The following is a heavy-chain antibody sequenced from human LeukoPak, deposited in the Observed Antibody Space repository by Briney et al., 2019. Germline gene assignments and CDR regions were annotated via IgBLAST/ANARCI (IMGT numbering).Heavy chain of an antibody. D-gene: IGHD6-19*01. Sequence: PGGSLRLSCAASGFTFRSYALSWVRQAPGKGLEWVSAISGSGGSTYYADSVKGRFTISRDNSKNTLYLQMNSLRAEDTAVYYCAVRPGYSSGWYYFDYWGQGTLVTVSS. V-gene: IGHV3-23*01. CDR3: AVRPGYSSGWYYFDY. CDR1: GFTFRSYA. CDR2: ISGSGGST. J-gene: IGHJ4*02.